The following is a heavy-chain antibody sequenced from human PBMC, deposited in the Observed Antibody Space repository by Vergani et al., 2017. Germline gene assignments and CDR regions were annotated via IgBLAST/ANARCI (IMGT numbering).Heavy chain of an antibody. Sequence: QVTFKESGPALVNPRQALRLTCTFSGFSLTSSGMRVRWFRQSPGKALEWLARIDWDDDKFYSASLKTRLAISKDLSNDLVVLTMTNMGPADTGTYYCARTGGGPPYRSGLYYFDFWGQGTLVTVSS. CDR1: GFSLTSSGMR. V-gene: IGHV2-70*04. J-gene: IGHJ4*02. D-gene: IGHD6-19*01. CDR3: ARTGGGPPYRSGLYYFDF. CDR2: IDWDDDK.